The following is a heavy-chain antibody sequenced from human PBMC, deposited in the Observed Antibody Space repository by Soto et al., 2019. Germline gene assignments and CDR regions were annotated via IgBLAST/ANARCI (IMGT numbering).Heavy chain of an antibody. CDR3: ARDTEGYSSSPEYFQH. J-gene: IGHJ1*01. CDR2: ISYDGSNK. D-gene: IGHD6-13*01. CDR1: GFTFSSYA. V-gene: IGHV3-30-3*01. Sequence: QVQLVESGGGVVQPGRSLRLSCAASGFTFSSYAMHWVRQAPGKGLEWVAVISYDGSNKYYADSVMGRFTISRDNSKNTLYLQMNSLTAEDTAVYYCARDTEGYSSSPEYFQHWGQGTLVTVSS.